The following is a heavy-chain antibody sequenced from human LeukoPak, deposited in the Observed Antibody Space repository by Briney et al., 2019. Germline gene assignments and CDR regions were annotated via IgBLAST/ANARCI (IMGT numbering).Heavy chain of an antibody. V-gene: IGHV1-46*01. CDR1: GYTFTSYH. CDR3: VREDAHTYYFDF. CDR2: IKSTGDTT. D-gene: IGHD2-2*01. Sequence: ASVTVSCKTSGYTFTSYHMHWVRQAPGQALEWVAIIKSTGDTTVYAQKFQGRVTVTRDTSTSTVYMDLSSLSSEDTAVYYCVREDAHTYYFDFWGPGTLVTVSS. J-gene: IGHJ4*02.